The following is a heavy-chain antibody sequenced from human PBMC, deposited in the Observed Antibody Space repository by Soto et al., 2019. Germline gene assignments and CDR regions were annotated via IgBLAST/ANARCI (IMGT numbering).Heavy chain of an antibody. CDR1: GFTFSTYA. Sequence: EVQLLESGGGLVQPGGSLRLSCAGSGFTFSTYAMTWVRQAPGKGLEWVSSLSDSGGHTYYADSVKGRFTISRDNSKNTLYFQMNSLRAEDTAVYYFAKGSQSVLVSAARVYGMDVWGQGTTVTVSS. CDR2: LSDSGGHT. J-gene: IGHJ6*02. CDR3: AKGSQSVLVSAARVYGMDV. D-gene: IGHD2-2*01. V-gene: IGHV3-23*01.